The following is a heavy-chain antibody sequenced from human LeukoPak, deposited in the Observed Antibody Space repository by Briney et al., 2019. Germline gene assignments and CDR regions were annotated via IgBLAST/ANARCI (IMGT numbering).Heavy chain of an antibody. CDR2: ISGDGGST. CDR1: GFTFDDYA. CDR3: AKDKGLWDSSSWYYFDY. J-gene: IGHJ4*02. D-gene: IGHD6-13*01. Sequence: GGSLRLSCAASGFTFDDYAMHWVRQAPEKGLEWVSLISGDGGSTYYADSVKGRFTISRDNSKNSLYLQMNSLRTEDTALYYCAKDKGLWDSSSWYYFDYWGQGTLVTVSS. V-gene: IGHV3-43*02.